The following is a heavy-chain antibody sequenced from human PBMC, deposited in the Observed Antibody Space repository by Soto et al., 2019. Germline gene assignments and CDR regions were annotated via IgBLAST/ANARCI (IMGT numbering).Heavy chain of an antibody. V-gene: IGHV3-23*01. CDR2: ISDTIGAT. CDR1: GFIFSAYA. Sequence: TGGSLRLSCAASGFIFSAYAMSWVRQAPGKGLEWVSTISDTIGATDYADSVKGRFTISRDISRNTLYLEMNNLRAEDTAMYYCAKAQWLLGGDYFASWGQGALVTVSS. CDR3: AKAQWLLGGDYFAS. J-gene: IGHJ4*02. D-gene: IGHD6-19*01.